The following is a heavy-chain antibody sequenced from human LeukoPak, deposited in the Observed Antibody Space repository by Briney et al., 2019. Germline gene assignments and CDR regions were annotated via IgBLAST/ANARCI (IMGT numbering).Heavy chain of an antibody. D-gene: IGHD3-10*01. CDR2: IYYSGST. CDR3: ARGAYYYGSGTPGGYYYYYYMDV. J-gene: IGHJ6*03. CDR1: GGSTSSYY. Sequence: SETLSLTCTVSGGSTSSYYWSWIRQPPGKGLEWIGYIYYSGSTNYNPSLKSRVTISVDTSKNQFSLKLSSVTAADTAVYYCARGAYYYGSGTPGGYYYYYYMDVWGKGTTVTVSS. V-gene: IGHV4-59*08.